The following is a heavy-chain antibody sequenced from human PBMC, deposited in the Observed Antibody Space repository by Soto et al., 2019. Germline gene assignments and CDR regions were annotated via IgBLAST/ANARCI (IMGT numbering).Heavy chain of an antibody. CDR1: GYTFITYG. V-gene: IGHV1-18*01. J-gene: IGHJ6*02. CDR3: VRGPDRPKYSYYGMDV. Sequence: QVQLVQSGAEVKKPGASVNVSCKASGYTFITYGISWVRQAPGQGLEWMGWISADNGHTNYAQKLQGRVTMTTDTSTSTAYMELRSLRSDDTAVYYCVRGPDRPKYSYYGMDVWGQGTTVTVSS. CDR2: ISADNGHT.